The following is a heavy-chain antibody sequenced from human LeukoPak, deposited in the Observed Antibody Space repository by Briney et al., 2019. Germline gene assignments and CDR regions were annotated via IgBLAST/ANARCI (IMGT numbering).Heavy chain of an antibody. CDR2: ISYDGSNK. D-gene: IGHD5-18*01. Sequence: HSGRSLRLSCAASGFTFSSYAMHWVRQAPGKGLEWVAVISYDGSNKYYADSVKGRFTISRDNSKNTLYLQMNSLRAEDTAVYYCAREYSYGFDYWGQGTLVTVSS. J-gene: IGHJ4*02. V-gene: IGHV3-30-3*01. CDR3: AREYSYGFDY. CDR1: GFTFSSYA.